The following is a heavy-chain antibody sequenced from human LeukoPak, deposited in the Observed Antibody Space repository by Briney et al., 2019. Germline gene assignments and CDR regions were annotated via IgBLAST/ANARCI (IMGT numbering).Heavy chain of an antibody. Sequence: PSETLSLTCTVSGGSISSYFWSWIRQPPGKTLEWIGYISSSGSSNYDPSRKSRVTISLDTSKNQFSLKLSSVTAADTAVYYCAGASYYDILTGYLGNYYYYGMDVWGQGTTVTVSS. J-gene: IGHJ6*02. CDR3: AGASYYDILTGYLGNYYYYGMDV. V-gene: IGHV4-59*08. D-gene: IGHD3-9*01. CDR2: ISSSGSS. CDR1: GGSISSYF.